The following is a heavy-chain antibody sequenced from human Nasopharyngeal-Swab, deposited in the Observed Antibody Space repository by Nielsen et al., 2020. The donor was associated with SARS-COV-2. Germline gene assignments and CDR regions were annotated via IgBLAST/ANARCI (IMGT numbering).Heavy chain of an antibody. Sequence: GESLKISCAASGFTFSNAWMSWVRQAPGKGLEWVGRIKSKTDGGTTDYAAPVKGRFTISRDDSKNTLYLQMNSLKTEDTAVYYCTTLSSYDFWSGYYLRYYYYMDVWGKGTTVTVSS. CDR2: IKSKTDGGTT. J-gene: IGHJ6*03. V-gene: IGHV3-15*01. CDR3: TTLSSYDFWSGYYLRYYYYMDV. CDR1: GFTFSNAW. D-gene: IGHD3-3*01.